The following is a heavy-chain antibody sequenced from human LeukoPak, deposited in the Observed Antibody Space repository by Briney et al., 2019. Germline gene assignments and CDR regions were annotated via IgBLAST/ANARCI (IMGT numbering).Heavy chain of an antibody. D-gene: IGHD3-10*01. CDR1: GGSISSSSYY. Sequence: SETLSLTCTVSGGSISSSSYYWGWIRQPPGKGLEWIGSIYYSGSTYYNPSLKSRVTISVDTSKNQFSLKLSSVTAADTAVYYCARLWMLWFGELPYYFDYWGQGTLVTVSS. J-gene: IGHJ4*02. CDR2: IYYSGST. CDR3: ARLWMLWFGELPYYFDY. V-gene: IGHV4-39*01.